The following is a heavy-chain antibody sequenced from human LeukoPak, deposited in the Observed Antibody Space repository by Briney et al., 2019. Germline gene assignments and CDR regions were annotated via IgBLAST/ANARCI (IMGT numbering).Heavy chain of an antibody. CDR1: GFTFSSYE. CDR3: ARVSVLEWSPVDY. J-gene: IGHJ4*02. Sequence: PGGSLRLSCAASGFTFSSYEMNWVRQAPGKGLESVSYISSSGSTIYYADSVKGRFTISRDNAKNSLYLQMNSLRAEDTAVYYCARVSVLEWSPVDYWGQGTLVTVSS. D-gene: IGHD3-3*01. V-gene: IGHV3-48*03. CDR2: ISSSGSTI.